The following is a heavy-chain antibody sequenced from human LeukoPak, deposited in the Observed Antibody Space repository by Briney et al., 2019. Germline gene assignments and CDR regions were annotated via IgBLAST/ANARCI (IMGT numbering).Heavy chain of an antibody. D-gene: IGHD3-10*01. J-gene: IGHJ4*02. CDR1: QFTFSYYA. CDR2: VSSSGDYT. V-gene: IGHV3-23*01. Sequence: GSLRLSCSASQFTFSYYAMTWVRQAPGKGLEWVSGVSSSGDYTYYADSVKGRFTISRDNSKNTLYLQLNSLRVEDTAVYYCAKEIYAYGSRGFDYWGQGNLVTVSS. CDR3: AKEIYAYGSRGFDY.